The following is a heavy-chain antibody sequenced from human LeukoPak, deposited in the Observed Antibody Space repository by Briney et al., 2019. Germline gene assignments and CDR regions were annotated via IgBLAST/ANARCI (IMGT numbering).Heavy chain of an antibody. CDR2: INPNSGGT. Sequence: GASVKVSCKASGYTFTGYYMHWVRQAPGQGPEWMGWINPNSGGTNYAQKFQGRVTMTRDTSISTAYMELSRLRSDDTAVYCCARVGRGYSGYDLSYWGQGTLVTVSS. V-gene: IGHV1-2*02. J-gene: IGHJ4*02. D-gene: IGHD5-12*01. CDR1: GYTFTGYY. CDR3: ARVGRGYSGYDLSY.